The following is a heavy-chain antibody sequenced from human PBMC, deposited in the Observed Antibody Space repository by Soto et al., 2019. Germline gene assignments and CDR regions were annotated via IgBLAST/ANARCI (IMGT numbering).Heavy chain of an antibody. Sequence: QVQLVESGGGVVQPGRSLRLSCAASGFTFSSYGMHWVRQAPGKGLEWVAVIWDDGSNKYYADSVKGRFTISRDNSKNTRYLQMNSLRADDTAVYYCARAGPVTTGWLYYYYGMDVWGQGTTVTVSS. CDR2: IWDDGSNK. J-gene: IGHJ6*02. CDR1: GFTFSSYG. D-gene: IGHD4-17*01. CDR3: ARAGPVTTGWLYYYYGMDV. V-gene: IGHV3-33*01.